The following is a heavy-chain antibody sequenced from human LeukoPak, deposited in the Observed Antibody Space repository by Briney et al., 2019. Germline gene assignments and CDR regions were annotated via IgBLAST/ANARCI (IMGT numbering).Heavy chain of an antibody. CDR3: ARARATGSVTIGI. Sequence: GGSLRLSCAASGFTFSSYTMHWVRQAPGKGLEWVAVMSNDGNSKYYAGSVKGRFTISRDTSKCTLDLQMNGLRAEDTAVYYCARARATGSVTIGIWGQGTLVTVSS. J-gene: IGHJ4*02. V-gene: IGHV3-30-3*01. CDR1: GFTFSSYT. D-gene: IGHD4-17*01. CDR2: MSNDGNSK.